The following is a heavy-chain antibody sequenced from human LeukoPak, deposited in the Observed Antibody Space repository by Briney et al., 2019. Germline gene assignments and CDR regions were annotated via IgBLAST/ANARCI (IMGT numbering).Heavy chain of an antibody. Sequence: GGSLRLSCAASGFTVSSNYMSWVRQAPGKGLEWVSVIYSGGSTYYADSVKGRFTISRDNSKNTLYLQMNSLRAEDTAVYYCARYGAAAGTWRRGYYLDYWGQGTLVTVSS. D-gene: IGHD6-13*01. CDR3: ARYGAAAGTWRRGYYLDY. V-gene: IGHV3-66*01. J-gene: IGHJ4*02. CDR2: IYSGGST. CDR1: GFTVSSNY.